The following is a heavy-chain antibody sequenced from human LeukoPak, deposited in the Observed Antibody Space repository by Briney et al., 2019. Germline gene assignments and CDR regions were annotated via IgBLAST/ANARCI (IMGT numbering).Heavy chain of an antibody. CDR2: INHSGST. J-gene: IGHJ3*01. V-gene: IGHV4-34*01. Sequence: SETLSLTCAVYGGSFSGYYWSWIRQPPGKGLEWIGEINHSGSTNYNPSLKSRVTISVDTSKNQFSLKLSSVTAADTAVYYCAKGWSGYFRSPFDLWGRGTMVTVSS. D-gene: IGHD3-3*01. CDR3: AKGWSGYFRSPFDL. CDR1: GGSFSGYY.